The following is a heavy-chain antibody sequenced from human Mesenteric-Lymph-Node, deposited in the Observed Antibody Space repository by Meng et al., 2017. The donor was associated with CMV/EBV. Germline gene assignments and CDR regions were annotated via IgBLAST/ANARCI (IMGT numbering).Heavy chain of an antibody. CDR1: GYTFTSYD. D-gene: IGHD3-3*01. CDR3: ARVGLSGPRRVIFGVVTPGHYGMDV. CDR2: MNPNSGNT. Sequence: ASVKVSCKASGYTFTSYDINWVRQATGQGLEWMGWMNPNSGNTGYAQKFQGRVTMTRNTSISTAYMELSSLISQDTAVYYCARVGLSGPRRVIFGVVTPGHYGMDVWGQGTTVTVSS. J-gene: IGHJ6*02. V-gene: IGHV1-8*01.